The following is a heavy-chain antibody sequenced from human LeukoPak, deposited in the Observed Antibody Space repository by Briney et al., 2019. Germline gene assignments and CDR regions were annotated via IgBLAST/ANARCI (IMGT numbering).Heavy chain of an antibody. Sequence: PSETLSLTCTVSGGSISSGSYYWSWIRQPAWKGLEWIGRIYTSGSTNYNASLKSRVTISVDTSKNQFSLKLSSVTAADTAVYYCARDGIGLYYDSSGYYAFDIWGQGTMVTVSS. CDR1: GGSISSGSYY. J-gene: IGHJ3*02. D-gene: IGHD3-22*01. V-gene: IGHV4-61*02. CDR2: IYTSGST. CDR3: ARDGIGLYYDSSGYYAFDI.